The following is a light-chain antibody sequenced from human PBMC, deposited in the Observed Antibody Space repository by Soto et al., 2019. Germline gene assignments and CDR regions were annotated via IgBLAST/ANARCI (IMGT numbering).Light chain of an antibody. Sequence: EIVMTQSPATLAVSPGERAALSSRASQSVSSSFAWYQQKPGQAPRLLIYGASSRATGTPARFSGSGSGTEFTLTISSLHSEDFAVYYCQQYNNSPYTFGLGTKLE. CDR1: QSVSSS. V-gene: IGKV3-15*01. CDR3: QQYNNSPYT. J-gene: IGKJ2*01. CDR2: GAS.